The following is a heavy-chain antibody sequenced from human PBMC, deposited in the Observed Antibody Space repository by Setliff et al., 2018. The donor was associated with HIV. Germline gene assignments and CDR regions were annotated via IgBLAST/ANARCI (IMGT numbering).Heavy chain of an antibody. V-gene: IGHV3-30*02. CDR2: IRYDGSDK. J-gene: IGHJ4*02. CDR3: AQLAAADDS. CDR1: GFTFSSYG. Sequence: SCAASGFTFSSYGMHWVRQAPGKGLEWVAFIRYDGSDKYYADSVMGRFTISRDNSKNTLYLQMNTLRTEDTAVYYCAQLAAADDSWGQGTLVTVSS. D-gene: IGHD6-13*01.